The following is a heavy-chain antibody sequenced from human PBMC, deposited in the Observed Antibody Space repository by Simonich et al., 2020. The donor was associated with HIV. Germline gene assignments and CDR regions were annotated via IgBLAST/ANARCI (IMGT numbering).Heavy chain of an antibody. V-gene: IGHV4-34*01. CDR1: GGSFSGYY. Sequence: QLQLQQWGAGLLKPSETLSLTCAVYGGSFSGYYWSWIRQPPGKGREWIGEINHSGSTNYNPSLKSRVTISVDTSKNQFSLKLSSVTAADTAVYYCARRHPTTVTTPYFDYWGQGTLVTVSS. CDR2: INHSGST. CDR3: ARRHPTTVTTPYFDY. J-gene: IGHJ4*02. D-gene: IGHD4-17*01.